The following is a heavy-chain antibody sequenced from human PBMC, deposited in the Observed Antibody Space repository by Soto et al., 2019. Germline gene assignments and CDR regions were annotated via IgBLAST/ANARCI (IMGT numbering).Heavy chain of an antibody. D-gene: IGHD6-13*01. Sequence: ASVKVSCKASGYTFTKYGISWVRQAPGQGLEWMGWISGYNGNTKYSQKFQGRVTMTTDTSTSTAYMVLGSLGSDDTALYYCARVAGSSVYNWFDSWGQGTPVTVSS. CDR2: ISGYNGNT. CDR3: ARVAGSSVYNWFDS. V-gene: IGHV1-18*01. CDR1: GYTFTKYG. J-gene: IGHJ5*01.